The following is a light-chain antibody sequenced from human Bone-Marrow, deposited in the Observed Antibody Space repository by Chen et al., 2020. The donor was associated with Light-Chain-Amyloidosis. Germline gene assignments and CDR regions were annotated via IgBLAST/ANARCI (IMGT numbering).Light chain of an antibody. CDR2: GAS. CDR1: QDINIF. Sequence: DIQMTQSPSSLSASVGDRVTITCRASQDINIFLAWFRQKPGQAPESLIYGASTLHSGVPSKFSGSRSGTDFTLTISSLQPEDFATYYCQQFHISPYTFGQGNKLEI. J-gene: IGKJ2*01. V-gene: IGKV1-16*02. CDR3: QQFHISPYT.